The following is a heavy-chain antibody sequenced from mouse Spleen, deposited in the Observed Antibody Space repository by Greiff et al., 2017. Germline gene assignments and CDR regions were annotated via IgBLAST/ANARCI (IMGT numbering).Heavy chain of an antibody. CDR3: AKMDHYYGSSYDWYFDV. CDR1: GFSLTSYG. CDR2: IWRGGST. Sequence: QVQLKESGPGLVQPSQSLSITCTVSGFSLTSYGVHWVRQSPGKGLEWLGVIWRGGSTDYNAAFMSRLSITKDNSKSQVFFKMNSLQADDTAIYYCAKMDHYYGSSYDWYFDVWGTGTTVTVSS. V-gene: IGHV2-5*01. D-gene: IGHD1-1*01. J-gene: IGHJ1*03.